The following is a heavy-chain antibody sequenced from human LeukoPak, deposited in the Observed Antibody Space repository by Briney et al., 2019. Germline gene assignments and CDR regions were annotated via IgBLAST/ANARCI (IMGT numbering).Heavy chain of an antibody. D-gene: IGHD3-9*01. CDR1: GFTFSSYG. CDR3: AKGPHRINYDILTGQDY. Sequence: GGSLRLSCAASGFTFSSYGMHWVRQAPGKGLEWVAVISYDGSNKYYADSVKGRFTISRDNSKNTLYLQMNSLRAEDTAVYYCAKGPHRINYDILTGQDYWGQGTLVTVSS. CDR2: ISYDGSNK. J-gene: IGHJ4*02. V-gene: IGHV3-30*18.